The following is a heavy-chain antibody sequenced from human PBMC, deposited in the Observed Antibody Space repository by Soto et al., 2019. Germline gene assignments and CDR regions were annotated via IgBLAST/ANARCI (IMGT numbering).Heavy chain of an antibody. V-gene: IGHV4-31*03. D-gene: IGHD1-1*01. Sequence: SGTLSLPCSVSGGSISTVCHYWTWIRQPPGKGLEWIGSIYHTGSTYYSKSLRSRLTMSVDTSKSQFSLRLSSVTAADTAVYYWVRATGRLRSRHCEYWGQGSLVT. CDR3: VRATGRLRSRHCEY. CDR1: GGSISTVCHY. J-gene: IGHJ4*01. CDR2: IYHTGST.